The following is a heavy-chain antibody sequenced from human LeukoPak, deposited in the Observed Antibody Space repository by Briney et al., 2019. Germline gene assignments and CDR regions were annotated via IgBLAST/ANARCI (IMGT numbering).Heavy chain of an antibody. J-gene: IGHJ5*02. CDR1: GGSFSGYY. CDR3: ARGFFNTMVRGSRYNWFDP. D-gene: IGHD3-10*01. V-gene: IGHV4-34*01. Sequence: PSETLSLTCAVYGGSFSGYYWSWIRQPPGEGLEWIGEINHSGSTNYNPSLKSRVTISVDTSKNQFSLKLSSVTAADTAVYYCARGFFNTMVRGSRYNWFDPWGQGTLVTVSS. CDR2: INHSGST.